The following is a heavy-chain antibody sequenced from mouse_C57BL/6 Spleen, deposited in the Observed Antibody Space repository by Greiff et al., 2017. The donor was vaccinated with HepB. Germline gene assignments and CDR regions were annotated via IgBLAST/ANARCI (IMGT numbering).Heavy chain of an antibody. CDR3: ARDSSNYVWFAY. CDR1: GFTFSSYA. CDR2: ISDGGSYT. V-gene: IGHV5-4*01. Sequence: EVQLVESGGGLVKPGGSLKLSCAASGFTFSSYAMSWVRQTPEKRLEWVATISDGGSYTYYPDNVKGQFTISRDNAKNTRYLQMSHLRSEDAAMYYCARDSSNYVWFAYWGQGTLVTVSA. D-gene: IGHD2-5*01. J-gene: IGHJ3*01.